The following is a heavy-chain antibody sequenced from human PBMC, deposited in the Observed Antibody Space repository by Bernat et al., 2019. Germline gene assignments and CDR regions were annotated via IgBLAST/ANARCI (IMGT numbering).Heavy chain of an antibody. V-gene: IGHV3-74*03. CDR3: AKDGQLTPYFYYYMDV. CDR1: GFTFGSYW. CDR2: INSDGNVK. Sequence: EMQLVESGGGLVQPGGSLRLSCAASGFTFGSYWMHWVRQVPGKGLLWVARINSDGNVKKYADSVKGRFTISRDNAKNTLYLQMNSLRAEDTANYYCAKDGQLTPYFYYYMDVWGRGTTVTVSS. J-gene: IGHJ6*03. D-gene: IGHD3-10*01.